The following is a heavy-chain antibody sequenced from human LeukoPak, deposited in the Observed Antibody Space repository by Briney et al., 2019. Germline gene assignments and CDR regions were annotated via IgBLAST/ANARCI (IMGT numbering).Heavy chain of an antibody. J-gene: IGHJ4*02. CDR3: ARRAGAYSHPYDY. CDR1: GFTVSSNS. CDR2: IYSDNT. D-gene: IGHD4/OR15-4a*01. Sequence: GGSLRLSCTVSGFTVSSNSMSWVRQAPGKGMEWVSFIYSDNTHYSDSVKGRFTISRDNSKNTLYLQMNSLRAEDTAVYYCARRAGAYSHPYDYWGQGTLVTVSS. V-gene: IGHV3-53*01.